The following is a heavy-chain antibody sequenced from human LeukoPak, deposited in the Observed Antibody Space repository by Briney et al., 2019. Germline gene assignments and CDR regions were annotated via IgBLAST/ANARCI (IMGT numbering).Heavy chain of an antibody. CDR1: GFTFSSYA. CDR2: ISGSGGST. V-gene: IGHV3-23*01. Sequence: GGSLRLSCAASGFTFSSYAMSWVRQAPGKGLEWVSAISGSGGSTYYADSVKGRFTISRDNSKNTLYLQTNSLRAEDTAVYYCAKESIVVVPAAIGWFDPWGQGTLVTVSS. J-gene: IGHJ5*02. CDR3: AKESIVVVPAAIGWFDP. D-gene: IGHD2-2*02.